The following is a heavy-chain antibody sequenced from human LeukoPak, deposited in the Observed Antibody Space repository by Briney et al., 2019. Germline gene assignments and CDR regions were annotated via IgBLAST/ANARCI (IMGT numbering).Heavy chain of an antibody. V-gene: IGHV1-69*13. CDR3: ARDLRRDYGDYYWFDP. CDR2: NIPIFGTA. D-gene: IGHD4-17*01. Sequence: SVKVSCKASGGTFISYAISWVRQAPGQGLEWMGGNIPIFGTANYAQKFQGRVTITANESTSTAYMELSSLRSEDTAVYYCARDLRRDYGDYYWFDPWGQGTLVTVSS. CDR1: GGTFISYA. J-gene: IGHJ5*02.